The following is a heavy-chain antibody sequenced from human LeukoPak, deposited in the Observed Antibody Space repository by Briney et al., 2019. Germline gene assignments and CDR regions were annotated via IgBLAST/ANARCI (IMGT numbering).Heavy chain of an antibody. D-gene: IGHD6-6*01. V-gene: IGHV4-61*08. J-gene: IGHJ4*02. CDR3: ARGRSKFFSSSSAFDY. CDR1: GGSISSGGYY. CDR2: IYYSGST. Sequence: SETLSLTCTVSGGSISSGGYYWSWIRQHPGKGLEWIGYIYYSGSTNYNPSLKSRVTISVDTSKNQFSLKLSSVTAADTAVYYCARGRSKFFSSSSAFDYWGQGTLVTVSS.